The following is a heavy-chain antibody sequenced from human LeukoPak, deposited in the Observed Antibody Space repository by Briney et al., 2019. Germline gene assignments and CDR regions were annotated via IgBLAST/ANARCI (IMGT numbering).Heavy chain of an antibody. CDR3: AKGSRGGDGYNFEFY. CDR1: GFTFSSYG. CDR2: IRYDGSDK. J-gene: IGHJ4*02. V-gene: IGHV3-30*02. D-gene: IGHD5-24*01. Sequence: GGSLRLSCAASGFTFSSYGMHWVRQAPGKGLEWVAFIRYDGSDKYYADSVKGRFTISRDNSKNTLYLQMNSLRAEDTAVYYCAKGSRGGDGYNFEFYWGQGTLVTVSS.